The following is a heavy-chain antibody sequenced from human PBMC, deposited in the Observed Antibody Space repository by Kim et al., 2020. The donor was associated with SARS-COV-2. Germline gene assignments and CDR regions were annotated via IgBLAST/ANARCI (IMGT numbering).Heavy chain of an antibody. CDR3: AKEKFRTTLYYNAMDV. D-gene: IGHD1-1*01. CDR2: ISYDGSNK. V-gene: IGHV3-30*18. CDR1: GFTFSSYG. Sequence: GGSLRLSCAASGFTFSSYGMHWVRQAPGKGLEWVAVISYDGSNKYCADSVKGRFTISRDNSKNTLYLQMNSLRAEDTAVYYCAKEKFRTTLYYNAMDVWGQGTTVTVSS. J-gene: IGHJ6*02.